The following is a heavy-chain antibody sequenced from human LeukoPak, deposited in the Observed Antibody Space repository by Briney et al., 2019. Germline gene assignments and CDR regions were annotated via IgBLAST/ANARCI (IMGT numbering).Heavy chain of an antibody. V-gene: IGHV4-39*01. CDR2: IYYSGST. D-gene: IGHD2-21*02. J-gene: IGHJ6*02. CDR3: ARTPSFLCGGDCWPYCYYYGMDV. Sequence: PSETLSLTCTVSGGSISSSSYYWGWIRQPPGKGLEWIGSIYYSGSTYYNPSLKSRVTISVDTSKNQFSLKLSSVTAADTAVYYCARTPSFLCGGDCWPYCYYYGMDVWGQGTTVTVSS. CDR1: GGSISSSSYY.